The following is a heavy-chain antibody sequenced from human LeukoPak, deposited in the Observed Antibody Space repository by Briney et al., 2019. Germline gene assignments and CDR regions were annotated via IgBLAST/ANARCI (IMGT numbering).Heavy chain of an antibody. CDR3: AKGKYYDFWSGYYIGPFFDY. CDR1: GFTFSSYA. Sequence: PGGSLRLSCAASGFTFSSYAMSWVRQAPGKGLEWVSAISGSGGSTYYADSVKGRFTISRDNSKNTLYLQMNSLRAEDTAVYYCAKGKYYDFWSGYYIGPFFDYWGQGTLVTVSS. D-gene: IGHD3-3*01. CDR2: ISGSGGST. V-gene: IGHV3-23*01. J-gene: IGHJ4*02.